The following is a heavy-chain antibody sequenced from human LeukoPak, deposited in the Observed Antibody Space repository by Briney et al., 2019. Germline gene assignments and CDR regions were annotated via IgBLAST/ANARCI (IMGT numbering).Heavy chain of an antibody. V-gene: IGHV3-23*01. CDR2: ISGSGGST. J-gene: IGHJ4*02. CDR1: GFTFSSYA. Sequence: GGSLRLSCAASGFTFSSYAMSWVRQAPGKGLEWVSAISGSGGSTYYADSVKGQFTISRDNSKNTLYLQMNSLRAEDTAVYYCAKGVIAVAGTGSRFDYWGQGTLVTVSS. D-gene: IGHD6-19*01. CDR3: AKGVIAVAGTGSRFDY.